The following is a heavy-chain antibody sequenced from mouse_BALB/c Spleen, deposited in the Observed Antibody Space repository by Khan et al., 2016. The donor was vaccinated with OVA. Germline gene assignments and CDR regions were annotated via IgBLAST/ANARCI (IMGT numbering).Heavy chain of an antibody. V-gene: IGHV2-6-5*01. D-gene: IGHD1-1*02. CDR3: SKLLWSHYYAMDY. Sequence: QVQLKESGPGLVAPSQSLSITCTVSGFSLTDYGVGWIRQPPGKGLEWLGVIWGGGTTHYNSALKSRLSISKDNSKSQAFLKMNSLQTDDTAMYXCSKLLWSHYYAMDYWGQGTSVTGSS. CDR2: IWGGGTT. CDR1: GFSLTDYG. J-gene: IGHJ4*01.